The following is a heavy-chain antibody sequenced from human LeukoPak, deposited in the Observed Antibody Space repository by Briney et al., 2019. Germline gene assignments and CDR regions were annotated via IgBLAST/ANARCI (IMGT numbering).Heavy chain of an antibody. V-gene: IGHV4-39*07. D-gene: IGHD3-10*01. CDR1: GGSMRSNSFY. Sequence: PSETLSLTCTVSGGSMRSNSFYWGWIRQPPGKGLEWIGNINYGGHTYYNPSVKSRVTLSVDVSKNQFSLNLTSVTAADTAVYYCARESTSGSGSSYYKYYYYYYYMDVWGKGTTVTVSS. CDR3: ARESTSGSGSSYYKYYYYYYYMDV. CDR2: INYGGHT. J-gene: IGHJ6*03.